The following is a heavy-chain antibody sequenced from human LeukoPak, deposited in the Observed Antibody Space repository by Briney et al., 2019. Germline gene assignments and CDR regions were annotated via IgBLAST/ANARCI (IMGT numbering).Heavy chain of an antibody. V-gene: IGHV4-34*01. CDR2: INHSGST. CDR1: GGSSSRGGYY. Sequence: SETLSLTCAVSGGSSSRGGYYWSWIRQPPGKGLEWIEEINHSGSTNCNPSLKSRVTISVDTSKNQFSLKLSSVTAADTAVYYCARGCSGGSCYWRYDFDYWGQGTLVTVSS. CDR3: ARGCSGGSCYWRYDFDY. D-gene: IGHD2-15*01. J-gene: IGHJ4*02.